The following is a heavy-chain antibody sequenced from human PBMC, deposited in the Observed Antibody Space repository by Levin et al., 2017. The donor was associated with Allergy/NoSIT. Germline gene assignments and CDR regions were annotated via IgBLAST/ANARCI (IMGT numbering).Heavy chain of an antibody. Sequence: GGSLRLSCEGSGFTFTSHSFNWVRQAPGKGLEWVSYISTGSSTSYYADSVKGRFTISRDNAKSSVYLQRNSLRAEDTAVYYCARGSTIFGVTKPDYWGQGTRVTVSS. CDR1: GFTFTSHS. D-gene: IGHD3-3*01. CDR2: ISTGSSTS. V-gene: IGHV3-48*01. J-gene: IGHJ4*02. CDR3: ARGSTIFGVTKPDY.